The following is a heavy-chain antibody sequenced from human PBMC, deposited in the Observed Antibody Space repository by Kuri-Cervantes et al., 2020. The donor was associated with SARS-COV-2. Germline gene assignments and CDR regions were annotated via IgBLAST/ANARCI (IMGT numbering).Heavy chain of an antibody. CDR3: AKDREDYAIDY. J-gene: IGHJ4*02. CDR1: GFTFSSYG. Sequence: GESLKISCAASGFTFSSYGMHWVRQAPGKGLEWVAVISYDGSNKYYADSVKGRFTISRDNSKNTLYLQMNGLRAEDTAVYYCAKDREDYAIDYWGQGTLVTVSS. D-gene: IGHD4-17*01. V-gene: IGHV3-30*18. CDR2: ISYDGSNK.